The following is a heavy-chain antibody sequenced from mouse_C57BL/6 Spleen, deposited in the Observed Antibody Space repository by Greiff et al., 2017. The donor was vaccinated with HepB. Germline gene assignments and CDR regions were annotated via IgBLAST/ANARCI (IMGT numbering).Heavy chain of an antibody. CDR1: GYSITSGYD. V-gene: IGHV3-1*01. Sequence: VQLKQSGPGMVKPSQSLSLTCTVTGYSITSGYDWHWIRHFPGNKLEWMGYISYSGSTNYNPSLKSRISITHDTSKNHFFLKLNSVTTEDTATYYCARVSSGYGYFDYWGQGTTLTVSS. CDR2: ISYSGST. D-gene: IGHD3-2*02. J-gene: IGHJ2*01. CDR3: ARVSSGYGYFDY.